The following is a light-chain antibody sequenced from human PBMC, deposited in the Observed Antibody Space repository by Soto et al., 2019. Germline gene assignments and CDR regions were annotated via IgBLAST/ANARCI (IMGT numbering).Light chain of an antibody. CDR2: EVS. J-gene: IGLJ1*01. CDR3: SSYTSSSAYV. Sequence: VLTQPASVSGSPGQSITISCTGTSSDVGGYNYVSWYQQHPGKAPKLMIYEVSNRPSGVSNRFSGSKSGNTASLTISGLQAEDEADYYCSSYTSSSAYVFGTGTKVTVL. V-gene: IGLV2-14*01. CDR1: SSDVGGYNY.